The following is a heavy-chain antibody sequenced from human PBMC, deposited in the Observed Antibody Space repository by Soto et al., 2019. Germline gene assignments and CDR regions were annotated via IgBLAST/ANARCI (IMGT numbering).Heavy chain of an antibody. CDR2: TYYTGIT. Sequence: VQLRESGPGLVKPSQTLSVTCKVSGGSITSGGYYWSWIRPHPVKGLEGIGYTYYTGITYYNPSPKGRVTIALDTYGSHFSLSLTSVTAADTAIYYCARGGSTWYGDNWLDPWGPGTLGTVSS. CDR1: GGSITSGGYY. D-gene: IGHD6-13*01. CDR3: ARGGSTWYGDNWLDP. J-gene: IGHJ5*02. V-gene: IGHV4-31*03.